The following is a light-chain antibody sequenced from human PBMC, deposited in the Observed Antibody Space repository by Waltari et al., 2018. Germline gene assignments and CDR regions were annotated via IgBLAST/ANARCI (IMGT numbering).Light chain of an antibody. V-gene: IGKV1-5*01. J-gene: IGKJ1*01. CDR3: QHYNNYS. Sequence: DIQMTQSPSMLSASVGDRVTIPCRASPCIRGWLAWYQMKPGLAPKLLIYDASNLGDGIPSRFSGSGSGTEFTLTINGLQPDDFATYYCQHYNNYSFGQGTRVEIK. CDR1: PCIRGW. CDR2: DAS.